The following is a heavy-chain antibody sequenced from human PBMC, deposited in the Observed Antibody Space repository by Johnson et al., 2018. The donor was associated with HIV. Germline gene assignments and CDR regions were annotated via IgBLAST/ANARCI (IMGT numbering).Heavy chain of an antibody. CDR1: GFTFKNYA. V-gene: IGHV3-30*04. CDR2: ISYDGHIK. Sequence: VQLVESGGGVVQPGRSLRLSCAASGFTFKNYAMHWVRQAPGERLEWVAVISYDGHIKYYADSVKGRFTISRDNSKSTLYLQINSLRAEDAAVFYCARVGVGGYSADGAFDIWGQWTMVTVSS. J-gene: IGHJ3*02. CDR3: ARVGVGGYSADGAFDI. D-gene: IGHD2-15*01.